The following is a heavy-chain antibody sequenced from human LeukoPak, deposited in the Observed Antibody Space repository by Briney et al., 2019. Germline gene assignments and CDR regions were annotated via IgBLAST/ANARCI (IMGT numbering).Heavy chain of an antibody. V-gene: IGHV1-46*01. CDR2: INPIGGST. J-gene: IGHJ6*03. D-gene: IGHD3-10*01. CDR1: GYTFTGYY. CDR3: ARGPCVTMVGGGQWYYYMDG. Sequence: ASVKVSCKASGYTFTGYYMHWVRQAPGQGLEWMGIINPIGGSTNYAQKFQGRVTMTRYTSTNTVYLELSSLRSEDTDTHYCARGPCVTMVGGGQWYYYMDGWGKGATVTISS.